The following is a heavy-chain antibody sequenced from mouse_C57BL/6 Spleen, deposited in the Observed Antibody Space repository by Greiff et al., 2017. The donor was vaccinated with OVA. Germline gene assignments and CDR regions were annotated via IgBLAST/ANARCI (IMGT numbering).Heavy chain of an antibody. Sequence: VQLQESGAELARPGASVKLSCKASGYTFTSYGISWVKQRTGQGLEWIGEIYPRSGNTYYNEKFKGKATLTADKSSSTAYMELRSLTSEDSAVYFCARRNSNWAMDFWGQGTSVTVAS. CDR1: GYTFTSYG. CDR3: ARRNSNWAMDF. V-gene: IGHV1-81*01. CDR2: IYPRSGNT. D-gene: IGHD2-5*01. J-gene: IGHJ4*01.